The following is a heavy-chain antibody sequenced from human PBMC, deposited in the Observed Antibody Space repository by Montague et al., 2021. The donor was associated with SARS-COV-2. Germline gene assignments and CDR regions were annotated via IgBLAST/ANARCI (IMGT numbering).Heavy chain of an antibody. D-gene: IGHD3-10*01. V-gene: IGHV4-4*02. CDR3: ARVHPLWFGELLLDYYYYYGMDV. Sequence: SETLSLTCAVSGGSISSSNWWSWVCPHPGKGLEWIGEIYHSGSTNYNPSLQSRVTISVDKSKNQFSLKLSSVTAADTDVYYCARVHPLWFGELLLDYYYYYGMDVWGQGTTVTVSS. CDR1: GGSISSSNW. CDR2: IYHSGST. J-gene: IGHJ6*02.